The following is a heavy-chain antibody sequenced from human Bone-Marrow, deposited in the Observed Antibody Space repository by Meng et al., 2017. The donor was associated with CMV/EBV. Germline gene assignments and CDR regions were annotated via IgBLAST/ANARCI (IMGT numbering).Heavy chain of an antibody. CDR1: GYTFTSYA. J-gene: IGHJ6*02. CDR2: SNAGNGNT. CDR3: ARERQLSLIPIIVVVPAAHKGEGLGMDV. Sequence: ASVKVSCKASGYTFTSYAMHWVRQAPGQRLEWMGWSNAGNGNTKYSQEFQGGVTITRDTSASTAYMELSSLRSEDTAVYYCARERQLSLIPIIVVVPAAHKGEGLGMDVWGQGTTVTVSS. D-gene: IGHD2-2*01. V-gene: IGHV1-3*02.